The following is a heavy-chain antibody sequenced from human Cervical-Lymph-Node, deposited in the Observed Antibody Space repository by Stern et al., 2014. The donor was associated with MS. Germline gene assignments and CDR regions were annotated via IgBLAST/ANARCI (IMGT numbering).Heavy chain of an antibody. Sequence: QVQLQESGPGLVKPSQTLSLTCTVSGDSISSGNYYWSWIRQPAGKGLKWIVLIYSSGALSSTPPVRSRATISIDPPNNNFSRKVSSVTATDTAVYYCATQGRALAPDWGQGTLVTVSS. CDR3: ATQGRALAPD. CDR2: IYSSGAL. J-gene: IGHJ4*02. CDR1: GDSISSGNYY. V-gene: IGHV4-61*02.